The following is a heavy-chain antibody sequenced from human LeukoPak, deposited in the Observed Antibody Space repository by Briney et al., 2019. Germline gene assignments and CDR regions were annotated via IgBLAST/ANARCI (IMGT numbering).Heavy chain of an antibody. CDR2: INGSGGST. CDR3: AHEDIVATISLGY. D-gene: IGHD5-12*01. J-gene: IGHJ4*02. CDR1: GFTFSSYA. V-gene: IGHV3-23*01. Sequence: GGSLRLSCAASGFTFSSYAMSWVRQAPGKGLEWVSAINGSGGSTYYADSVKGRFTISRYNSKNTLYLQMNSLRAEDTAVYYCAHEDIVATISLGYWGQGTLVTVSS.